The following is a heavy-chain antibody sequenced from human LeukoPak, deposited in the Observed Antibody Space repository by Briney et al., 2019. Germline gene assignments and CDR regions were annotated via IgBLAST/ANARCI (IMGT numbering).Heavy chain of an antibody. V-gene: IGHV5-51*01. Sequence: HGESLKISCKGSGYSFTSYWIAWVRQMPGKGLEWMAIIYPGDSETRYSPSFQGQVTISADKSTSTAYLQWSSLKASDTAIYYCARRIAVWGAFDIWGQGTLVTVS. J-gene: IGHJ3*02. D-gene: IGHD6-19*01. CDR1: GYSFTSYW. CDR2: IYPGDSET. CDR3: ARRIAVWGAFDI.